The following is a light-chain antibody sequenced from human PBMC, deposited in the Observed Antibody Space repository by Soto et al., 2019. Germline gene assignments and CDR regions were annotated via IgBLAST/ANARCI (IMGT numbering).Light chain of an antibody. CDR3: QKFTTAPLT. Sequence: DIQMTQSPSSLSASVGDRVTITCRASQDISVYLAWYQQKPGKVPKLLIYSASTLQSGVPSRFSGSGSGTDCTLTISSLQPEDVATYYCQKFTTAPLTFGQGTRLEIK. J-gene: IGKJ5*01. CDR1: QDISVY. V-gene: IGKV1-27*01. CDR2: SAS.